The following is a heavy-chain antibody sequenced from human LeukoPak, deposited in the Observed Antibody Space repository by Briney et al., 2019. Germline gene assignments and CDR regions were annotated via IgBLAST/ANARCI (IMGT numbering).Heavy chain of an antibody. Sequence: PSETLSLTCNVSGGSISSSSYHWGWIRQPPEKGLEWIGNIYNSGSTYYNPSLKSRVTISVDTSKKQFSLKLSSVTAADTAIYYCATYSSSRSCFDYWGQGTLVTVSS. V-gene: IGHV4-39*01. J-gene: IGHJ4*02. CDR2: IYNSGST. CDR3: ATYSSSRSCFDY. D-gene: IGHD6-13*01. CDR1: GGSISSSSYH.